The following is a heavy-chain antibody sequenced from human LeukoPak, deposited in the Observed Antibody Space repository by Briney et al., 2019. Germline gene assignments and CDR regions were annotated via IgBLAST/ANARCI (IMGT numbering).Heavy chain of an antibody. CDR1: VGSISRYF. D-gene: IGHD5-18*01. Sequence: SETLSLTCTVSVGSISRYFWSWIRQPPGEGLEWIGYINYIGSTNYNPSLKSRVTISVDTSKNQFSLKLSSVTAADTAVYYCARSRGYTYDLSPFDYWGQGTLVTVSS. J-gene: IGHJ4*02. V-gene: IGHV4-59*01. CDR3: ARSRGYTYDLSPFDY. CDR2: INYIGST.